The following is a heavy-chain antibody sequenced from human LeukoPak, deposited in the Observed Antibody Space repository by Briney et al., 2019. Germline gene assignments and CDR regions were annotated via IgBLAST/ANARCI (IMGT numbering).Heavy chain of an antibody. V-gene: IGHV3-23*01. CDR1: GFTFSSYA. D-gene: IGHD3-9*01. Sequence: GGSLRLSCAASGFTFSSYAMSWVRQAPGKGLEWVSAISGSGGSTYYADSVKGRFTISRDNSKNTLYLQMNSLRAEDTAVYYCAKDLLVSYYDILAGYSSDYWGQGTLVTVSS. CDR3: AKDLLVSYYDILAGYSSDY. CDR2: ISGSGGST. J-gene: IGHJ4*02.